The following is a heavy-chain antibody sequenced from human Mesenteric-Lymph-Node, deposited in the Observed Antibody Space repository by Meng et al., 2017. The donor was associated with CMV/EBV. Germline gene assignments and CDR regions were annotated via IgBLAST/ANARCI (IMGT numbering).Heavy chain of an antibody. D-gene: IGHD7-27*01. CDR1: GGAISSSGYY. CDR3: ARDKNWGTEYDY. V-gene: IGHV4-39*07. J-gene: IGHJ4*02. Sequence: TVSGGAISSSGYYWGWIRQPPGKGLEWIGSIFYSGSTYYNPSLKSRVTISVDTSKNQFSLKLTSVTAADTAVYYCARDKNWGTEYDYWGQGMLVTVSS. CDR2: IFYSGST.